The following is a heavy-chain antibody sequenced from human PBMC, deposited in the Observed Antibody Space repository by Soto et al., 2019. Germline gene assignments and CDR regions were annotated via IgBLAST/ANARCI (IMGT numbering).Heavy chain of an antibody. V-gene: IGHV4-31*03. Sequence: SETLSLTCTVSGGSISSGGYYWSWIRQHPGKGLEWIGYIYYSGFTYYNPSLKSRVTISVDTSKNQFSLKLSSVTAADTAVYYCAREGYSSGYYYYYGMDVWGQGTTVTVSS. CDR2: IYYSGFT. J-gene: IGHJ6*02. CDR1: GGSISSGGYY. D-gene: IGHD3-22*01. CDR3: AREGYSSGYYYYYGMDV.